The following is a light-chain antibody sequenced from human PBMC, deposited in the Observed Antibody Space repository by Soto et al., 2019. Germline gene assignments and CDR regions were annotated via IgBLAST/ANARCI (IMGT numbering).Light chain of an antibody. CDR1: QGVGST. CDR3: QHYLTWPLT. V-gene: IGKV3-15*01. CDR2: DAS. Sequence: ELVLTQSPATLSVSPGERATLSCRASQGVGSTLAWYQQEPGRAPRLLIYDASTRTTGIPARFSGAGSGTEFTLTLRSLQSDDFAVYYCQHYLTWPLTFGGGTRVEI. J-gene: IGKJ4*01.